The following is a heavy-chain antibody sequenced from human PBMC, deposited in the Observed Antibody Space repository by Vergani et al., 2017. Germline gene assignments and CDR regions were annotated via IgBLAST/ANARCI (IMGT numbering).Heavy chain of an antibody. CDR2: IWESGSDK. Sequence: EVQLVESGGALVQPGGSLRLSCAAPGSTFNSYSMGWVRQAPGKGLAWVANIWESGSDKFYVDSVRGRFTISRDNAKNSLYLQMNYLRVDDTALYYCVRDIKWFDSWCQGTLVTVSS. CDR1: GSTFNSYS. CDR3: VRDIKWFDS. J-gene: IGHJ5*01. V-gene: IGHV3-7*01.